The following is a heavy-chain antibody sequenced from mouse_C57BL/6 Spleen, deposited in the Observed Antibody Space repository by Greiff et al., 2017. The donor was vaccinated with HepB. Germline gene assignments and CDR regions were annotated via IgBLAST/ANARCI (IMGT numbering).Heavy chain of an antibody. D-gene: IGHD2-3*01. V-gene: IGHV1-19*01. CDR2: INPYNGGT. J-gene: IGHJ4*01. Sequence: EVQLVESGPVLVKPGASVKMSCKASGYTFTDYYMNWVKQSHGKSLEWIGVINPYNGGTSYNQKFKGKATLTVDKSSSTAYMELNSLTSEDSAVYYCARRWLLGYAMDYWGQGTSVTVSS. CDR3: ARRWLLGYAMDY. CDR1: GYTFTDYY.